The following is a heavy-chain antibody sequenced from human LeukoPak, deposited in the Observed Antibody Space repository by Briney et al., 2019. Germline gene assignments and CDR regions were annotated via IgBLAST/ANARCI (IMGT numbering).Heavy chain of an antibody. Sequence: GGSLRLSCAASGFTFSSYWMSWVRQAPGKGLEWVANIKQDGSEKYYVDSVKGRFTISRDNAKNSLYLQMNSLRAEDTAVYYCASDGPRYYYDSSGYYEDWGQGTMVTVSS. CDR1: GFTFSSYW. D-gene: IGHD3-22*01. CDR3: ASDGPRYYYDSSGYYED. CDR2: IKQDGSEK. J-gene: IGHJ3*01. V-gene: IGHV3-7*01.